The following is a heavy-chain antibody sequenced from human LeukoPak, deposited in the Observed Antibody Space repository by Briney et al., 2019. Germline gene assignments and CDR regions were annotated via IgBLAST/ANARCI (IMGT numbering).Heavy chain of an antibody. CDR3: APRSYCSSTSCPEHFQH. CDR2: ISSSGSTI. CDR1: GFTFSDYY. J-gene: IGHJ1*01. V-gene: IGHV3-11*01. D-gene: IGHD2-2*01. Sequence: GGSLRLSCAASGFTFSDYYMSWIRQAPGKGLEWVSYISSSGSTIYYADSVKGRFTISRDNAKNSLYLQMNSLRAEDTAVYYCAPRSYCSSTSCPEHFQHWGQGTLVTVSS.